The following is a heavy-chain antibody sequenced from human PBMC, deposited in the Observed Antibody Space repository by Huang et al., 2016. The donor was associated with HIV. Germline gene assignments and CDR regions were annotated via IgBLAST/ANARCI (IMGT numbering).Heavy chain of an antibody. CDR3: VKERGSSRARSSFDF. CDR2: IRYDGNND. Sequence: QVRLVESGGGVVQPGASLTLSCSASGLPFSAYGWDWLGLAPGKGVEWVAFIRYDGNNDYLIGAVKGRFTISRDNSNNTLYLRMNSLRPEDTAVYYCVKERGSSRARSSFDFWGQGTSVIVSS. CDR1: GLPFSAYG. D-gene: IGHD6-13*01. J-gene: IGHJ3*01. V-gene: IGHV3-30*02.